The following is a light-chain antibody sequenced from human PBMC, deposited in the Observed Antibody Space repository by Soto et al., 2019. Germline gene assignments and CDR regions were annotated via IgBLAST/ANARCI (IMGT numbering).Light chain of an antibody. J-gene: IGKJ2*01. CDR3: QQYNSSPYT. CDR2: KAS. Sequence: DIQMTQSPSILSASVGDRVTVTYRASQSISSRLAWYQQKPGKAPKLLIYKASSLESGVPSRFSGSGSGTEFTLTISSLQPDDFATYYGQQYNSSPYTFGQGSRLEIK. V-gene: IGKV1-5*03. CDR1: QSISSR.